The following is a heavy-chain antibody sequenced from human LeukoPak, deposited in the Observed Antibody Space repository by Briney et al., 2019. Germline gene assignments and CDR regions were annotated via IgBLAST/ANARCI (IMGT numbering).Heavy chain of an antibody. CDR3: ARDRNPFDY. J-gene: IGHJ4*02. V-gene: IGHV4-61*02. CDR2: IYTSGST. D-gene: IGHD1-14*01. Sequence: SETLSLTCTVSGNSISSGDYYWSWIRQPAGKGLEWIGRIYTSGSTTYNPSLKSRVTISGDTSKNQFSLKLSSVTAADTAVYYCARDRNPFDYWGQGTLVTVSS. CDR1: GNSISSGDYY.